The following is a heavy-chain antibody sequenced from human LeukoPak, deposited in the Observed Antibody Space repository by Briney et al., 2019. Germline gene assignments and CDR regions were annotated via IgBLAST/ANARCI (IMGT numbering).Heavy chain of an antibody. J-gene: IGHJ4*02. Sequence: GESLKISCKGSGYRVSDYWIAWVRQMPGKGLEWMGIIYPGDSDTRYSPSFQGQVTISADKSISTAYLQWSSLKASDTAIYYCARSMGSYPPDYWGQGALVTVSS. CDR1: GYRVSDYW. CDR3: ARSMGSYPPDY. CDR2: IYPGDSDT. V-gene: IGHV5-51*01. D-gene: IGHD3-10*01.